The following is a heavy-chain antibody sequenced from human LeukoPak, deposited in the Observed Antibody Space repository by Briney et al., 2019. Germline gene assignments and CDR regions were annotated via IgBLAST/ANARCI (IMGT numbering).Heavy chain of an antibody. CDR1: GFTFSSYS. Sequence: GGSLRLSCAASGFTFSSYSMNWVRQAPGKRLEWVSSISSRSSYIYYADSVKGRFTISRDNAKNSLYLQMNILRTEDTAVYYCAKEGTPQVSTWYDLWGQGTQVIVSS. CDR3: AKEGTPQVSTWYDL. CDR2: ISSRSSYI. V-gene: IGHV3-21*01. J-gene: IGHJ5*02. D-gene: IGHD3-10*01.